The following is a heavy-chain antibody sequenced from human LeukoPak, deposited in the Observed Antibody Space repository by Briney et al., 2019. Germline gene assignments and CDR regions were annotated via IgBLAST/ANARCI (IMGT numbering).Heavy chain of an antibody. CDR3: AREAVVVVAATLGDWFDP. D-gene: IGHD2-15*01. CDR2: IYYSGST. Sequence: SETVSLTCTVSGGSISSYYWSWIRQPPGKGLEWIGYIYYSGSTNYNPSLKSRVTISVDTSKNQFSLELSSVTAADTAVYYCAREAVVVVAATLGDWFDPWGQGTLVTVSS. J-gene: IGHJ5*02. CDR1: GGSISSYY. V-gene: IGHV4-59*12.